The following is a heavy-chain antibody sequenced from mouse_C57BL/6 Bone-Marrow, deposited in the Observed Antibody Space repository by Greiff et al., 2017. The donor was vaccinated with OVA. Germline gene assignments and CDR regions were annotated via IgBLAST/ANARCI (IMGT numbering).Heavy chain of an antibody. J-gene: IGHJ2*01. V-gene: IGHV2-5*01. CDR2: RWRGGST. CDR1: GFSLTSYV. CDR3: AKNAGGYYEYYFDY. Sequence: VQVVESGPGLVQPSQSLSITCTVSGFSLTSYVVHGFRRSPGKGLEWRGVRWRGGSTDYNAAFMSRLSITKDNSKSQVFFKMNSLQADDTAIYYCAKNAGGYYEYYFDYWGQGTTLTVSS. D-gene: IGHD2-3*01.